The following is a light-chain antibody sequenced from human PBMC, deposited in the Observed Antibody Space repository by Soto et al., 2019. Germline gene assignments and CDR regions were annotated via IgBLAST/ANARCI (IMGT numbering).Light chain of an antibody. Sequence: QSVLTQPASVSGSPGQSITISCTGTASDVGGYNFVSWYQQHPANAPKLMIYEVSHRPPWVSYRFSGSKSANTAFLTISGLQAEDEADYYCSSYTSTDTYVFGTGTKGTVL. J-gene: IGLJ1*01. CDR2: EVS. CDR3: SSYTSTDTYV. V-gene: IGLV2-14*01. CDR1: ASDVGGYNF.